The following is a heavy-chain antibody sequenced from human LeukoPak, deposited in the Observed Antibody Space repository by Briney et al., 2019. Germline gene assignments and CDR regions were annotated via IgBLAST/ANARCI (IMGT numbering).Heavy chain of an antibody. CDR2: IGNNGGGI. CDR1: GFTFSTYT. CDR3: AKDPPTVTRAFYFDY. Sequence: KPGGSLRLSCAASGFTFSTYTMYWVRHPPGKRLEWVSIIGNNGGGIHYADSVRGRFTISRDNSKNTLYLQMNSLRAEDTAVYYCAKDPPTVTRAFYFDYWGQGTLVTVSS. D-gene: IGHD4-17*01. V-gene: IGHV3-23*01. J-gene: IGHJ4*02.